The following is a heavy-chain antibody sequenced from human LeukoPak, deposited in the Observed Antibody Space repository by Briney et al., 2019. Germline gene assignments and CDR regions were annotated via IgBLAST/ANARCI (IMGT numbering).Heavy chain of an antibody. CDR1: GGSISSYY. D-gene: IGHD3-22*01. CDR2: IYYSGST. V-gene: IGHV4-59*01. CDR3: ATGPDNYNSSSYYFHY. J-gene: IGHJ4*02. Sequence: SETLSLTCTVSGGSISSYYWSWIRQPPGKGLEWIGYIYYSGSTNYNPSLKSRVTISVDTSKNQFSLKLSSVAAADTAVYYCATGPDNYNSSSYYFHYWGQGTLVTVSS.